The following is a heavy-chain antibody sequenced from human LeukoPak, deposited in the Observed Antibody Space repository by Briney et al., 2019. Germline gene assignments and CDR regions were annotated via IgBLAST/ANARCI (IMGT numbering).Heavy chain of an antibody. J-gene: IGHJ4*02. V-gene: IGHV4-39*07. CDR2: IYGRGST. CDR3: ARYDSRGSASTKFDY. D-gene: IGHD3-16*01. Sequence: SETLSLTCTVSGGSISSSAYFWGWIRQPPGKGLEWIGRIYGRGSTSYNPSLMNRVTMSVDTSRNHFSLQLTSVTAADTAVYYCARYDSRGSASTKFDYWGPGILVTISS. CDR1: GGSISSSAYF.